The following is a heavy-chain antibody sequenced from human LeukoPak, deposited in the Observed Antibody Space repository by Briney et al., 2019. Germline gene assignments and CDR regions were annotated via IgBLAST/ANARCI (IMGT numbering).Heavy chain of an antibody. D-gene: IGHD2-2*02. CDR3: ARDGSIVVVPAAVLPSYGMDV. J-gene: IGHJ6*02. V-gene: IGHV1-69*04. CDR1: GGTFSSYT. Sequence: ASVKVSCKASGGTFSSYTISWVRQAPGQGLEWMGRIIPILGIANYAQKFQGRVTITVDKSTSTAYMELSSLRSEDTAVYYCARDGSIVVVPAAVLPSYGMDVWGQGTTVTVSS. CDR2: IIPILGIA.